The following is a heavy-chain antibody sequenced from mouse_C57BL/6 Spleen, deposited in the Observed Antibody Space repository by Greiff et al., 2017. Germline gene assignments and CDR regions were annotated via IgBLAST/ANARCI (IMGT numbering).Heavy chain of an antibody. D-gene: IGHD1-1*01. CDR2: IRNKANNHAT. CDR3: TSITTVVARYFDV. J-gene: IGHJ1*03. V-gene: IGHV6-6*01. Sequence: EVKLEESGGGLVQPGGSMKLSCAASGFTFSDAWMDWVRQSPEKGLEWVAEIRNKANNHATYYAESVKGRFTISRDDSKSSVYLQMNSLRAEDTVMYYCTSITTVVARYFDVWGTGTTVTVSS. CDR1: GFTFSDAW.